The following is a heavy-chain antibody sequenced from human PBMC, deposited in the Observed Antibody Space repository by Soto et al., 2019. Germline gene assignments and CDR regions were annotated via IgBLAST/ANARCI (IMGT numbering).Heavy chain of an antibody. J-gene: IGHJ4*02. CDR3: ARDAAVPGESDRFDY. Sequence: QVQLQESGPGLVKPSGTLSLTCAVSGDSVTSNVGWSWVRQPPGKGLEWIGEAYHNGLTDYNPSLKSRVTMSVDTSKNEFSLKLTSLNAADTAIYYCARDAAVPGESDRFDYWGQGTLVTVSS. CDR2: AYHNGLT. D-gene: IGHD6-19*01. CDR1: GDSVTSNVG. V-gene: IGHV4-4*02.